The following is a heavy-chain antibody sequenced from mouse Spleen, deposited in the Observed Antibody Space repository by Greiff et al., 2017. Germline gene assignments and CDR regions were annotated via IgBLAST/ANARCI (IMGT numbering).Heavy chain of an antibody. CDR2: INPYNGGT. CDR1: GYTFTDYY. Sequence: VQLQQSGPVLVKPGASVKMSCKASGYTFTDYYMNWVKQSHGKSLEWIGVINPYNGGTSYNQKFKGKATLTVDKSSSTAYMELNSLTSEDSAVYYCARSYYDGSYGGYWGQGTTLTVSS. V-gene: IGHV1-19*01. D-gene: IGHD1-1*01. J-gene: IGHJ2*01. CDR3: ARSYYDGSYGGY.